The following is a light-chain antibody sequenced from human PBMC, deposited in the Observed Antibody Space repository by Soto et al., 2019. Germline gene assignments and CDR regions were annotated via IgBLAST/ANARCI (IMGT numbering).Light chain of an antibody. V-gene: IGLV2-14*01. J-gene: IGLJ1*01. Sequence: QSALTQPASVSGSPGQSITISCTGTSSDVGGYNYVSWYQQHPGKAPKLMIYDVSNRPSGVSNRCSGSKSGNTASLTISGLQAEDEADYYCSSYTSSSTPCVFGTGTKLTVL. CDR1: SSDVGGYNY. CDR3: SSYTSSSTPCV. CDR2: DVS.